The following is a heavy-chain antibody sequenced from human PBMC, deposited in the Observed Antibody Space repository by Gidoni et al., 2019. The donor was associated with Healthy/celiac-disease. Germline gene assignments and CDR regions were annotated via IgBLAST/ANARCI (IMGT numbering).Heavy chain of an antibody. D-gene: IGHD6-19*01. CDR2: INPSGGST. V-gene: IGHV1-46*01. CDR1: GYTFTSYY. J-gene: IGHJ5*02. CDR3: ARDQAASGLIP. Sequence: QVQLVQSGAEVKKPGASVKVSCKASGYTFTSYYMHWVRQGPGQGLEWMEIINPSGGSTSYAQKFQGRVTMTRDTSTSTVYMELSSLRSEDTAVYYCARDQAASGLIPWGQGTLVTVSS.